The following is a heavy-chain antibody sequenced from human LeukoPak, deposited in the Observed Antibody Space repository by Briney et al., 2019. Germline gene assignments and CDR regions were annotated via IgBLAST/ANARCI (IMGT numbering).Heavy chain of an antibody. Sequence: PGGSLRLSCAASGFTFSSYAMNWVRQAPGKGLEWVSVISGSGGTTYYTDSVKGRFTISRDNSKNTLYLQMNSLRAEDTAVYYCAKDYPVLLWFEELDASDIWGQGTMVTVSS. CDR3: AKDYPVLLWFEELDASDI. D-gene: IGHD3-10*01. J-gene: IGHJ3*02. V-gene: IGHV3-23*01. CDR2: ISGSGGTT. CDR1: GFTFSSYA.